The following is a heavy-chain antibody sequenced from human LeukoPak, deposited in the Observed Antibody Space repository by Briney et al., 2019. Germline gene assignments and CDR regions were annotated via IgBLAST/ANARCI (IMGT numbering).Heavy chain of an antibody. V-gene: IGHV3-48*04. Sequence: GGSLRLSCAASGFTFSSYSMNWVRQAPGKGLEWVSYISSSGSTIYYADSVKGRFTISRDNAKNSLYLQMNSLRAEDTAVYYCARDLGYYDSSGYPMGYWGQGTLVTVSS. CDR3: ARDLGYYDSSGYPMGY. J-gene: IGHJ4*02. CDR2: ISSSGSTI. CDR1: GFTFSSYS. D-gene: IGHD3-22*01.